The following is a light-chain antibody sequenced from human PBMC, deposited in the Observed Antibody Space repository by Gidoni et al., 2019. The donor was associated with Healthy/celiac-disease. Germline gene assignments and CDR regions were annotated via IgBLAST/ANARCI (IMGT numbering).Light chain of an antibody. Sequence: DIMMTQPPSSLSASVGDRVTITCRASLCISSYLDWYQQKPGKAPKLLIYAASSLQSGVPARFSGSGSGTDFTLTISSLQPEDVATYYCQQSYSTPLTFGQXTKVEIK. V-gene: IGKV1-39*01. J-gene: IGKJ1*01. CDR3: QQSYSTPLT. CDR1: LCISSY. CDR2: AAS.